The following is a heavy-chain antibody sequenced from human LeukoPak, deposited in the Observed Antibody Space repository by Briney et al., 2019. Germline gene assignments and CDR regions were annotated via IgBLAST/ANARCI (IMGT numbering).Heavy chain of an antibody. CDR3: ARGGYSYGYGWVYNWFDP. CDR1: GFTFSSYG. V-gene: IGHV3-30*03. Sequence: PGGSLRLSRAASGFTFSSYGMHWVRQAPGKGLEWVAVISYDGSNKYYADSVKGRFTISRDNSKNTLYLQMNSLRAEDTAVYYCARGGYSYGYGWVYNWFDPWGQGTLVTVSS. J-gene: IGHJ5*02. D-gene: IGHD5-18*01. CDR2: ISYDGSNK.